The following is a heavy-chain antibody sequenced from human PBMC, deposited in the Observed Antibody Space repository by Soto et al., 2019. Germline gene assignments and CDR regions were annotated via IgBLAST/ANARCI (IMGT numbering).Heavy chain of an antibody. CDR1: GGTFSSYA. V-gene: IGHV1-69*13. D-gene: IGHD5-18*01. Sequence: SVKVSCKASGGTFSSYAISWVRQAPGQGLEWMGGIIPIFGTANYAQKFQGRVTITADESTSTAYMELSSLRSEDTAVYYCARDNGIQLWLNNWFDPWGQGTLVTVSS. J-gene: IGHJ5*02. CDR2: IIPIFGTA. CDR3: ARDNGIQLWLNNWFDP.